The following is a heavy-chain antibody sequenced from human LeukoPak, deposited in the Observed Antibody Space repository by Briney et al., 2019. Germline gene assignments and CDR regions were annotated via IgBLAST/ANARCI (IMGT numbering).Heavy chain of an antibody. D-gene: IGHD2-15*01. CDR3: AKDYCSGGSCYSGPPDY. Sequence: AGRSLRLSCAASGFTFSIYGIHWVRQAPGKGLEWVAVISYDGSNKYYADSVKGRFTISRDNSKNTLYLQMNSLRAEDTAVYYCAKDYCSGGSCYSGPPDYWGQGTLVTVSS. V-gene: IGHV3-30*18. J-gene: IGHJ4*02. CDR1: GFTFSIYG. CDR2: ISYDGSNK.